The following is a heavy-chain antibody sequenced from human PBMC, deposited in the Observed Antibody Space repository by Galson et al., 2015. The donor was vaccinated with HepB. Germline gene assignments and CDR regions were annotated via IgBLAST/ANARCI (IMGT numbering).Heavy chain of an antibody. J-gene: IGHJ6*02. CDR1: GFTFSSYW. CDR3: ASDYYYYYGMDV. V-gene: IGHV3-74*01. CDR2: INSDGSST. Sequence: LSCAASGFTFSSYWMHWVRQAPGTGLVWVSRINSDGSSTSYADSVKGRFTISRDNAKNTLYLQMNSLRAEDTAVYYCASDYYYYYGMDVWGQGTTVTVSS.